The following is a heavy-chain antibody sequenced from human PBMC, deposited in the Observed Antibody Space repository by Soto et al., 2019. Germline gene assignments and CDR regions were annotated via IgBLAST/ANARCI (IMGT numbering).Heavy chain of an antibody. V-gene: IGHV5-10-1*01. CDR2: IDPSDSYT. Sequence: PGESLKISCKGSGYSFTSYWISWVRQMPGKGLEWMGRIDPSDSYTNYSPSFQGHVTISADKSISTAYLQWSSLKASDTAMYYCARLGSGYYDIIGYTHYHYYRLAFCGQGSTVPVSS. D-gene: IGHD3-22*01. CDR3: ARLGSGYYDIIGYTHYHYYRLAF. CDR1: GYSFTSYW. J-gene: IGHJ6*02.